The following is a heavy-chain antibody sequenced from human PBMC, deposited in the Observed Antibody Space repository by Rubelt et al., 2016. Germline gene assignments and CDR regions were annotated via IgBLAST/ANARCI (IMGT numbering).Heavy chain of an antibody. V-gene: IGHV1-18*01. D-gene: IGHD6-13*01. J-gene: IGHJ4*02. CDR1: GYTFTSYG. CDR3: ARVISGVEYSSSWHFDY. CDR2: ISAYNGNT. Sequence: QVQLVQSGAEVKKPGASVKVSCKASGYTFTSYGISWVRQAPGQGLEWMGWISAYNGNTNYAQKLQGRVTMTTDISTGTAEIELGSLGSDDTAVYYCARVISGVEYSSSWHFDYWGQGTLVTVSS.